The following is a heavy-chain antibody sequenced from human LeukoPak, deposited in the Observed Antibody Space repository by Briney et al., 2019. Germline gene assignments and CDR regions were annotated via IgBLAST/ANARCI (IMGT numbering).Heavy chain of an antibody. D-gene: IGHD6-6*01. CDR3: ARVKGQLVRGHYYYYYYMGV. CDR2: INHSGST. V-gene: IGHV4-34*01. CDR1: GGSFSGYY. J-gene: IGHJ6*03. Sequence: SETLSLTCAVYGGSFSGYYWSWIRQPPGKGLEWIGEINHSGSTNYNPSLKSRVTISVDTSKDQFSLKLSSVTAADTAVYYCARVKGQLVRGHYYYYYYMGVWGKGTTVTVSS.